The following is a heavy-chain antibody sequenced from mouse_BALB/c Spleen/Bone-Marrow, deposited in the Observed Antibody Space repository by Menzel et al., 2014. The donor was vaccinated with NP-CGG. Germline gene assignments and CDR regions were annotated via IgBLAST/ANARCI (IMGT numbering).Heavy chain of an antibody. CDR1: GFPFTTYW. V-gene: IGHV1-7*01. J-gene: IGHJ3*01. CDR3: ARPYRYDKEFAY. D-gene: IGHD2-14*01. Sequence: QVQLQQSGAELAKPGASVMMSCKASGFPFTTYWMHWFKQRPGQGLEWIGYIDPSTGHTEYNQNFKDKATLTADKSSSTAYMQLSSLTSEDSAVYYCARPYRYDKEFAYWGQGTLVTVSA. CDR2: IDPSTGHT.